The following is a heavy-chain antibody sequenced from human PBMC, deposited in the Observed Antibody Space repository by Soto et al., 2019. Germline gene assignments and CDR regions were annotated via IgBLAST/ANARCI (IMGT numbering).Heavy chain of an antibody. Sequence: GGSLRLSCAASGVTFSSYAMHWVRQAPGKGLEWVAVISYDGSNKYYADSVKGRFTTSRDNSKNTLYLQMNSLRAEDTAVYYCARALDTTMASKDNWLDPWGQGTLVTVSS. CDR1: GVTFSSYA. J-gene: IGHJ5*02. CDR3: ARALDTTMASKDNWLDP. CDR2: ISYDGSNK. D-gene: IGHD5-18*01. V-gene: IGHV3-30-3*01.